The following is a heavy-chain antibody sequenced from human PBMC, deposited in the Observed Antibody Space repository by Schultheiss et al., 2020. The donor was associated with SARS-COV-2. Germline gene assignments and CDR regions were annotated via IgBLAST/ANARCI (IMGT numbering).Heavy chain of an antibody. CDR1: GGSFSGYY. D-gene: IGHD4-23*01. J-gene: IGHJ6*02. Sequence: SETLSLTCAVYGGSFSGYYWSWIRQPPGKGLEWIGYIYYSGSTNYNPSLKSRVTISVDTSKNQFSLKLSSVTAADTAVYYCARSPMTTVVTPVYYYGMDVWGQGTTVTVSS. CDR3: ARSPMTTVVTPVYYYGMDV. V-gene: IGHV4-59*08. CDR2: IYYSGST.